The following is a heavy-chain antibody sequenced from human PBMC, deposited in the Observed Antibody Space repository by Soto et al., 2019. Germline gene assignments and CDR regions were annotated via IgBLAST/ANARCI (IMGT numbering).Heavy chain of an antibody. D-gene: IGHD5-12*01. CDR1: GGSVSSGSYY. J-gene: IGHJ4*02. CDR3: ARGEVRGYGGYDSAIDY. CDR2: IYYSGST. V-gene: IGHV4-61*01. Sequence: SETLSLTCTVSGGSVSSGSYYLSWIRQPPGKGLEWIGYIYYSGSTNYNPSLKSRVTISVDTSKNQFSLKLSSVTAADTAVYYCARGEVRGYGGYDSAIDYWGEGTLVTVS.